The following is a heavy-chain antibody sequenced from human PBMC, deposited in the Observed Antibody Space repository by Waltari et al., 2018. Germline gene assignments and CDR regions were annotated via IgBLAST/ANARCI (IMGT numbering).Heavy chain of an antibody. D-gene: IGHD5-12*01. Sequence: QVRLQESGPGLVKPSQTLSLTCTVSGGSISSGSYYWSWIRQPAGKGLEWIGRIYTSGSTNYNPSLKSRVTISVDTSKNQFSLKLSSVTAADTAVYYCARARSGYDSFDYWGQGTLVTVSS. CDR2: IYTSGST. V-gene: IGHV4-61*02. CDR1: GGSISSGSYY. CDR3: ARARSGYDSFDY. J-gene: IGHJ4*02.